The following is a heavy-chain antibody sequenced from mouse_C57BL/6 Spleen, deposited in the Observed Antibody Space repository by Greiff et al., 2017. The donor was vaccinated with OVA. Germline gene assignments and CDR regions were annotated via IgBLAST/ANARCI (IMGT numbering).Heavy chain of an antibody. J-gene: IGHJ3*01. V-gene: IGHV1-74*01. CDR1: GYTFTSYW. CDR3: AIPYDYDTWFAY. CDR2: IHPSDSDT. D-gene: IGHD2-4*01. Sequence: QVQLQQPGAELVKPGASVKVSCKASGYTFTSYWMHWVKQRPGQGLEWIGRIHPSDSDTNSNQKFKGKATLTVDKSSSTAYMQLSSLTSEDSAVYYCAIPYDYDTWFAYWGQGTLVTVSA.